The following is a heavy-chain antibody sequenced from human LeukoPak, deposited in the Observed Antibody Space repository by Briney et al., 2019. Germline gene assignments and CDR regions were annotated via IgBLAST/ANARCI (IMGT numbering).Heavy chain of an antibody. CDR3: ARPTLSNVVVVAGDYYGMDV. CDR1: GFTFSSYS. Sequence: GGSLRLSCAASGFTFSSYSMNWVRQAPGKGLEWVSSISSSSSYIYYADSVKGRFTISRDNAKNSLYLQMNSLRAEDTAVYYCARPTLSNVVVVAGDYYGMDVWGQGTTVTVSS. V-gene: IGHV3-21*01. J-gene: IGHJ6*02. CDR2: ISSSSSYI. D-gene: IGHD2-15*01.